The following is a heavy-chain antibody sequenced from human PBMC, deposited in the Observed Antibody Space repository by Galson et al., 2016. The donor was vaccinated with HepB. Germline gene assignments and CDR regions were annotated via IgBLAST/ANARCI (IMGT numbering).Heavy chain of an antibody. CDR3: AKSGDGNWFET. CDR1: GYTFNTYG. Sequence: SVKVSCKASGYTFNTYGVAWVRQAPGQGLEWMGWISPYNGHTNYAQNFQGRVTMTTDTSTSTAFLELRSLRSDDTAIYYCAKSGDGNWFETWGQGTLVTVSS. CDR2: ISPYNGHT. D-gene: IGHD7-27*01. J-gene: IGHJ5*02. V-gene: IGHV1-18*01.